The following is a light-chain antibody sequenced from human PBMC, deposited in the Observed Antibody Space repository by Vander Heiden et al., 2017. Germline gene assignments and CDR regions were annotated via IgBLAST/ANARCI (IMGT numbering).Light chain of an antibody. CDR3: QQYYRYPYT. CDR2: AAS. CDR1: QAISSY. Sequence: AIRMTRSPSSLSVSPGNRATITCRASQAISSYLAWYQQKPGKAPKLLIYAASTRESGVPSRFSGSGSGTDFTLTISGLQSEDSATYYCQQYYRYPYTFGQGTKVEI. V-gene: IGKV1-8*01. J-gene: IGKJ2*01.